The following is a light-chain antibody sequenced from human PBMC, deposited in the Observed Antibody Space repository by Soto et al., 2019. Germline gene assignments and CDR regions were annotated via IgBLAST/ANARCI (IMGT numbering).Light chain of an antibody. CDR2: VNN. Sequence: QSVLTQPPSASGTPGQTVTMSCSGSTSNIGTNTVTWYQQLPGSAPKVLIYVNNQRRSGGPDRFSGSKSGTSAFLAITGLQSEDEADYYCATWDDNLNGLVFGEGTKLTVL. CDR1: TSNIGTNT. CDR3: ATWDDNLNGLV. J-gene: IGLJ2*01. V-gene: IGLV1-44*01.